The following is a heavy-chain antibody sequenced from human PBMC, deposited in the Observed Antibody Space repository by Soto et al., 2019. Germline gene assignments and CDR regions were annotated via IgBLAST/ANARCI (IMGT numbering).Heavy chain of an antibody. CDR3: ARSPGMVAATDFKYNWFDP. Sequence: GGSLRLSCAASGFTFSSYGMHWVRQAPGKGLEWVAVIWYDGSNKYYADSVKGRFTISRDNSKNTLYLQMNSLRAEDTAVYYCARSPGMVAATDFKYNWFDPWGQGTLVTVSS. CDR2: IWYDGSNK. D-gene: IGHD2-15*01. CDR1: GFTFSSYG. V-gene: IGHV3-33*01. J-gene: IGHJ5*02.